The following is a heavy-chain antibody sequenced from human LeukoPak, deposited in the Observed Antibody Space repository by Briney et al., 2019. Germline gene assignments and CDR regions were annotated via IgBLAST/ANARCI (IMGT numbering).Heavy chain of an antibody. CDR3: GRVTLGVAGHGGFDI. J-gene: IGHJ3*02. V-gene: IGHV5-51*01. CDR1: GYSFTSYW. CDR2: IYPGDSDT. D-gene: IGHD6-19*01. Sequence: GESLKISCKGSGYSFTSYWIGWVRQMPGKGLEWMGIIYPGDSDTRYSPSFQGQVTISADKSISTAYLQCSSLKASDTAMYYCGRVTLGVAGHGGFDIWGQGKMVTVSS.